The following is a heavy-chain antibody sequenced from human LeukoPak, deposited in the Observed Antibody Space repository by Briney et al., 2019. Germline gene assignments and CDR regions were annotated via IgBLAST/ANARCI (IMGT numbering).Heavy chain of an antibody. J-gene: IGHJ6*02. Sequence: GGSLRLSCAVSGFSFSSNCMSWVRQAPGKGLEWVANIKQDGSEKYYVDSVKGRFTISRDNAKNSLYLQMNSLRAEDTAVYYCASSGSLRYFDWLSLGYYYGMDVWGQGTTVTVSS. V-gene: IGHV3-7*03. CDR2: IKQDGSEK. CDR3: ASSGSLRYFDWLSLGYYYGMDV. D-gene: IGHD3-9*01. CDR1: GFSFSSNC.